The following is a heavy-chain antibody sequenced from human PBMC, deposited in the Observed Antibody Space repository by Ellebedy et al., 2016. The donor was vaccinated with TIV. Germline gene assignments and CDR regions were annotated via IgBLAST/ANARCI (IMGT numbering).Heavy chain of an antibody. CDR2: INDDVNRI. J-gene: IGHJ3*02. CDR1: GFTFTNYA. Sequence: PGGSLRLSCAASGFTFTNYAIHWVRQGPGKGMVWVSHINDDVNRITYADSVKGRFAISRDIARNPLFLQMDSLRAEDTALYYCVRDRMGATYTFDMWGQGTMVTVSS. D-gene: IGHD2-21*01. CDR3: VRDRMGATYTFDM. V-gene: IGHV3-74*01.